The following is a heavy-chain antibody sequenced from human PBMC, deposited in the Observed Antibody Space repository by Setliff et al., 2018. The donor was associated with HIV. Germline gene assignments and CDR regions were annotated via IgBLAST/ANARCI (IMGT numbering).Heavy chain of an antibody. CDR2: INAGNGHT. CDR1: GYTFSSYD. CDR3: ARVVITFGDIIVTPGAFDI. V-gene: IGHV1-18*01. J-gene: IGHJ3*02. D-gene: IGHD3-16*02. Sequence: RASVKVSCKASGYTFSSYDINWVRQATGQGLEWMGWINAGNGHTKYARKFQARVTLTADTATSTVYMELSSLRSEDTAVYYCARVVITFGDIIVTPGAFDIWGPGTKVTVSS.